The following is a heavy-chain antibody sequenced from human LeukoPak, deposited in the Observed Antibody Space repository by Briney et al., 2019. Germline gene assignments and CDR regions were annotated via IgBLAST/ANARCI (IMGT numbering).Heavy chain of an antibody. CDR1: GYTFNSYG. Sequence: ASVKASCKASGYTFNSYGISWVRQAPGQGLEWMGWISTYNGHTNYAQKLQGRVTMTTDTSTSTVYMELRSLRSDDTAVYYCARLVPQKWELPGKWFDPWGQGTLVTVSS. J-gene: IGHJ5*02. CDR3: ARLVPQKWELPGKWFDP. D-gene: IGHD1-26*01. CDR2: ISTYNGHT. V-gene: IGHV1-18*01.